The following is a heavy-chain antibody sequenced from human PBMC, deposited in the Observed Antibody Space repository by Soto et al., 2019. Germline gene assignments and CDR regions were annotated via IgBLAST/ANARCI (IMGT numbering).Heavy chain of an antibody. Sequence: QVQLVQSGAEVKKPGASVKVSCKASGYTFTSYGISWVRQAPGQGLEWMGWISAYNGNTNYAQKLQGRVTMTTDTSTSTAYMELRSPRSDDTAVYYCARDRLITIFGVVNPGWFDPWGQGTLVTVSS. D-gene: IGHD3-3*01. J-gene: IGHJ5*02. V-gene: IGHV1-18*01. CDR3: ARDRLITIFGVVNPGWFDP. CDR1: GYTFTSYG. CDR2: ISAYNGNT.